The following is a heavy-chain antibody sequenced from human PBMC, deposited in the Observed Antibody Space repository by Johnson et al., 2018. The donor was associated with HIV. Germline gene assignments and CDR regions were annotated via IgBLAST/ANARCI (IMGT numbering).Heavy chain of an antibody. V-gene: IGHV3-66*01. CDR3: ARSNWAHLDAFDI. CDR1: GFSVSYNY. CDR2: ISSGGVT. D-gene: IGHD7-27*01. Sequence: VQLVESGGGLVQPGGSLRLSCAVSGFSVSYNYMSWVRQAPGKGLEWVSVISSGGVTYYIDSVKGRFTISRDSSKNTLYLQMNSLRAEDTAVYYCARSNWAHLDAFDIWGQGTMVTVSS. J-gene: IGHJ3*02.